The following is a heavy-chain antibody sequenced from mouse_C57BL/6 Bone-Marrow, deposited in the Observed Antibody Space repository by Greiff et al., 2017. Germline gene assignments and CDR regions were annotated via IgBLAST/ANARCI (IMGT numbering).Heavy chain of an antibody. CDR3: SGGLGDFDY. D-gene: IGHD4-1*01. CDR1: GFTFSSSG. CDR2: VSSGGSYT. Sequence: EVMLVESGGDLVKPGGSLKLSCAASGFTFSSSGMSWVRQTPDKRLEWVATVSSGGSYTYYPDSVKGRFTISSNNSKNTLYLQMSSLKSADTAMYYCSGGLGDFDYWGQGTTLTVSS. J-gene: IGHJ2*01. V-gene: IGHV5-6*01.